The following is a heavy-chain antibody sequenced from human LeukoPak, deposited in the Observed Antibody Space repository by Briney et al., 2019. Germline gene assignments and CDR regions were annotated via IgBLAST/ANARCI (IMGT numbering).Heavy chain of an antibody. D-gene: IGHD3-22*01. Sequence: SVKVSCKASGFTFTTSAMQWVRQACGQRLEWIGWIVVGSGNTNYAQKFQERVTITRDMSTSTAYMELSSLRSEDTAVYYCAAAYRYFYDRGGYFDYWGQGTLVTVSS. CDR3: AAAYRYFYDRGGYFDY. J-gene: IGHJ4*02. V-gene: IGHV1-58*02. CDR1: GFTFTTSA. CDR2: IVVGSGNT.